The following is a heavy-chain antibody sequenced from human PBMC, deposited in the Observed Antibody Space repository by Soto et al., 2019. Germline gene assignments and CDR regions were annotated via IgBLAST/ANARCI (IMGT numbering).Heavy chain of an antibody. Sequence: PGGSLRLSCAASGFTFSSYTMNWVRQAPGKGLEWVSYMSSGSSIIYYADSVKGRFTISRDNANNSLYLQMNSLRDEDTAVYYCARYMYTSGWLRGAFDIWGKGTMVPVSS. D-gene: IGHD6-19*01. J-gene: IGHJ3*02. V-gene: IGHV3-48*02. CDR3: ARYMYTSGWLRGAFDI. CDR2: MSSGSSII. CDR1: GFTFSSYT.